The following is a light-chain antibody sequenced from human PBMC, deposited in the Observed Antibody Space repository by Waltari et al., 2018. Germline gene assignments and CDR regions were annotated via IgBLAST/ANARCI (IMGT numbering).Light chain of an antibody. CDR3: QQSSSSLLT. CDR2: GAS. CDR1: QSISNY. V-gene: IGKV1-39*01. J-gene: IGKJ4*01. Sequence: DIQMTQSPSSLAASVGDRVTITCRASQSISNYLNWYQQKPGKAPKLLIYGASNLQSGVPSRFSDSGSGADFTLTISSLQPEDFATYFCQQSSSSLLTFGGGTKVEIK.